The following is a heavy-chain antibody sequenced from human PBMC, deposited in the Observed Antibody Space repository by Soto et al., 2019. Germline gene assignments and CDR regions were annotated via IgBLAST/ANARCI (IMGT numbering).Heavy chain of an antibody. D-gene: IGHD4-17*01. CDR3: ARDFPPLRGALIYGDSTAYYYYGMDV. CDR1: GYTFTSYG. CDR2: ISAYNGNT. J-gene: IGHJ6*02. Sequence: GASVKVSCKASGYTFTSYGISCVRQAPGQGLEWMGWISAYNGNTNYAQKLQGRVTMTTDTSTSTAYMELRSLRSDDTAVYYCARDFPPLRGALIYGDSTAYYYYGMDVWGQGTTVTVSS. V-gene: IGHV1-18*01.